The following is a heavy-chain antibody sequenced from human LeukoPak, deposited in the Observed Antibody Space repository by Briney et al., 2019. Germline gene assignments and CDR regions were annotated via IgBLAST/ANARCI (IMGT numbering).Heavy chain of an antibody. Sequence: ASVKVSCKASGYTFTGYYMHWVRQAPGQGLEWMGWINPNSGGTNYAQKFQGRVTMTRDTSISTAYMELSRLRSEDTAVYDCARGGYTGDYYYYMDVWGKGTTVTISS. CDR2: INPNSGGT. V-gene: IGHV1-2*02. CDR3: ARGGYTGDYYYYMDV. D-gene: IGHD5-18*01. J-gene: IGHJ6*03. CDR1: GYTFTGYY.